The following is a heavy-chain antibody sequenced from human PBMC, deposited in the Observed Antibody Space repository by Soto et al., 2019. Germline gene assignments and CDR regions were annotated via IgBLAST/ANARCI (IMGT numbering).Heavy chain of an antibody. J-gene: IGHJ5*02. CDR3: ARDMLPVRTIGYCISTSCLDDAWFDP. Sequence: ASVKVSCKASGYTFTSYAMHWVRQAPGQRLEWMGWINAGNGNTKYSQKFQGRVTITRDTSASTAYMELSSLRSEDTAVYYCARDMLPVRTIGYCISTSCLDDAWFDPWGQGTLVTVSS. CDR2: INAGNGNT. D-gene: IGHD2-2*01. V-gene: IGHV1-3*01. CDR1: GYTFTSYA.